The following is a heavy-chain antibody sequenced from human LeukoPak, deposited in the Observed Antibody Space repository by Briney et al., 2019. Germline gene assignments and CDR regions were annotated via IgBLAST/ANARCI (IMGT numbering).Heavy chain of an antibody. CDR3: ARDALRARAFDL. CDR1: GFAFGSHW. D-gene: IGHD3-10*01. J-gene: IGHJ3*01. CDR2: INPDATRT. V-gene: IGHV3-74*01. Sequence: GGSLRLSCAASGFAFGSHWMRWVRQVPGKGLVWVSRINPDATRTTYADSVQGRFTISRDNAKNTLFLQMTSLGDEDTAVYYCARDALRARAFDLWGQGTMVTVSS.